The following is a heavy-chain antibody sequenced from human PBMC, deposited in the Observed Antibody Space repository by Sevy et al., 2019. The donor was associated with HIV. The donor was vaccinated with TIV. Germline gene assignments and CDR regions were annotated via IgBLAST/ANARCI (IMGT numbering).Heavy chain of an antibody. CDR1: GFTFSKYS. CDR3: AREGCTKPHDY. V-gene: IGHV3-23*01. CDR2: FSFGCGKI. J-gene: IGHJ4*02. Sequence: GGSLRLSCAASGFTFSKYSMSWIRQTPGKGLEWVSTFSFGCGKINCADSVKRRFTISRDDSRNTFYLQMNSLRAEDTAIYYCAREGCTKPHDYWGQGTVVTVSS. D-gene: IGHD2-8*01.